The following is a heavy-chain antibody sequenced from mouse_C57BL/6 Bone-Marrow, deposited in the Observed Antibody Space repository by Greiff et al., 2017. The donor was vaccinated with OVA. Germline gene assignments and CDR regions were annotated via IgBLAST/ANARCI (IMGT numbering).Heavy chain of an antibody. CDR3: TTGGNLYAMDY. D-gene: IGHD2-1*01. V-gene: IGHV14-4*01. Sequence: VQLKESGAELVRPGASVKLSCTASGFNIKDDYMHWVKQRPEQGLEWIGWIDPENGDTEYASKFQGKATITADTSSNTAYLQLSSLTSEDTAVYYCTTGGNLYAMDYWGQGTSVTVSS. CDR1: GFNIKDDY. CDR2: IDPENGDT. J-gene: IGHJ4*01.